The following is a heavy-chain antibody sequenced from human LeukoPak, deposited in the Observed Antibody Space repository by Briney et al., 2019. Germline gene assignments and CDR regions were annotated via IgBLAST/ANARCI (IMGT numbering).Heavy chain of an antibody. CDR3: ARDPGGSYYYYGMDV. D-gene: IGHD3-10*01. Sequence: GGSLSLSCAASAFNFKTFSMNWVRQAPGKGIEWVSSITSSSSYIYYADSVRGRFTISRDNAKNSLYLQMNSLRAEDTAVYYCARDPGGSYYYYGMDVWGQGTTVTVSS. J-gene: IGHJ6*02. CDR1: AFNFKTFS. V-gene: IGHV3-21*01. CDR2: ITSSSSYI.